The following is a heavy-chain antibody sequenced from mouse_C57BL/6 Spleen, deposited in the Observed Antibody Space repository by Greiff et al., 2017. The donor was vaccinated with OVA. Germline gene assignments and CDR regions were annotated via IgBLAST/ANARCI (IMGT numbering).Heavy chain of an antibody. V-gene: IGHV1-15*01. CDR3: THGSSSWYFDV. J-gene: IGHJ1*03. Sequence: VQLQQSGAELVRPGASVTLSCKASGYTFTDYEMHWVKQTPVHGLEWIGAIDPATGGTAYNQKFKGKAILTADKSSSTAYMDIRSLTSEDSAVYYCTHGSSSWYFDVWGTGTTVTVSS. D-gene: IGHD1-1*01. CDR2: IDPATGGT. CDR1: GYTFTDYE.